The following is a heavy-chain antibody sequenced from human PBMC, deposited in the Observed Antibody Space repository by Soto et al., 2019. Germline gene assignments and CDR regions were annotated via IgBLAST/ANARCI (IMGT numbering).Heavy chain of an antibody. CDR2: ISGSGGGT. D-gene: IGHD1-1*01. Sequence: GGSLRLSCAASGFTLSSYAMSWVRQAPGKGLEWVSSISGSGGGTYYADSVKGRFTFSRDNSKNTLYLQMNSLRAEDTAVYYCAKFGMATTKRSPPYYIDYWGQGALVTVSS. J-gene: IGHJ4*02. CDR1: GFTLSSYA. CDR3: AKFGMATTKRSPPYYIDY. V-gene: IGHV3-23*01.